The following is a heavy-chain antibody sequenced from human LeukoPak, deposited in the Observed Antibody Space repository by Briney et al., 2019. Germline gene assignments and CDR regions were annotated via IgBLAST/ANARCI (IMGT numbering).Heavy chain of an antibody. D-gene: IGHD1-1*01. V-gene: IGHV4-4*07. CDR1: GGSISSYY. CDR2: VYTSGST. CDR3: ARTHKLVQLERRFYYYSSMDV. Sequence: PAETLSLTCTVSGGSISSYYRSWVRQPAGKGLEWIGGVYTSGSTNYNASLKSRVTMSVDTSKKQFSLKLSSVTAADTAVYYCARTHKLVQLERRFYYYSSMDVWGNGTTVTVSS. J-gene: IGHJ6*03.